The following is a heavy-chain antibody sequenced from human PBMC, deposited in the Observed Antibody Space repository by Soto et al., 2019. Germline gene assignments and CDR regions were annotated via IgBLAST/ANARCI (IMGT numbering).Heavy chain of an antibody. V-gene: IGHV4-61*01. CDR1: GGCLSSRSFY. CDR3: ARVLSRRLSADDQGAWIPYYPMDV. D-gene: IGHD5-12*01. Sequence: PSQTLSCTCTVSGGCLSSRSFYWSWVRQPPGRGLEWIGYIYDSENTNANPPLKSRVTILIDTSKNIFARTLRSVPTADTAVYYCARVLSRRLSADDQGAWIPYYPMDVCGQGTTVTVSS. J-gene: IGHJ6*01. CDR2: IYDSENT.